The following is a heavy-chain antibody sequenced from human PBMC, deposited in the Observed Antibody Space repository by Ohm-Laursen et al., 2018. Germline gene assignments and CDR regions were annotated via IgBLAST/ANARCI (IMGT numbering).Heavy chain of an antibody. V-gene: IGHV3-48*04. Sequence: SLRLSCAASGFTFSSYSMNWIRQAPGKGLEWVSYISSSGSTIYYADSVKGRFTISRDNAKNSLYLQMNSLRAEDTAVYYCARVCYYGPTCFDYWGQGTLVTVSS. CDR3: ARVCYYGPTCFDY. CDR2: ISSSGSTI. J-gene: IGHJ4*02. D-gene: IGHD3-10*01. CDR1: GFTFSSYS.